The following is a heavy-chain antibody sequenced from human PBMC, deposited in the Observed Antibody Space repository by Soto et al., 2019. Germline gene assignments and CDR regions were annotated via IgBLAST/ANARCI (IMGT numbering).Heavy chain of an antibody. J-gene: IGHJ4*02. V-gene: IGHV4-31*03. CDR2: IYYSGST. CDR3: ARIAYYDSSGPDY. D-gene: IGHD3-22*01. Sequence: SETLSLTCTVSGGSISSGGYYWSWIRQHPGKGLEWIGYIYYSGSTYYNPSLKSRVTISVDTSKNQFSLKLSSVTAADTAVYYCARIAYYDSSGPDYWGQGTLVTVSS. CDR1: GGSISSGGYY.